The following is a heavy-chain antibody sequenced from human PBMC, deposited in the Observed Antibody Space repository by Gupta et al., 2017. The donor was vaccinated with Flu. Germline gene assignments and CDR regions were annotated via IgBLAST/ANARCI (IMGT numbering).Heavy chain of an antibody. CDR3: ARGRRVVVPAALNYYYYYYYMDV. D-gene: IGHD2-2*01. CDR2: ISSSGSTI. Sequence: EVQLVESGGGLVQPGGSLRLCCAASGFTLSSYEMNWVRQAPGKGLWWVSYISSSGSTIYYADSVKGRFTISRDNAKNSLYLQMNSLRAEDTAVYDCARGRRVVVPAALNYYYYYYYMDVWGKGTTVTVSS. V-gene: IGHV3-48*03. J-gene: IGHJ6*03. CDR1: GFTLSSYE.